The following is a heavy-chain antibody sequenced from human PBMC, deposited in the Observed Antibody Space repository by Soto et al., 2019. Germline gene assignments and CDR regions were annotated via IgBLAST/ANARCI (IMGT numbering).Heavy chain of an antibody. CDR2: VSGSGAST. Sequence: PGGSLRLSCAAPGLTFSSYAMSWVRQAPGKGLEWVSTVSGSGASTYYADSVKGRFTISRDNSKNTLHLQMNSLRAEDTAVYYCAMVLAEFFGVVTPNYGMDVWGQGTTVTVSS. CDR3: AMVLAEFFGVVTPNYGMDV. CDR1: GLTFSSYA. J-gene: IGHJ6*02. D-gene: IGHD3-3*01. V-gene: IGHV3-23*01.